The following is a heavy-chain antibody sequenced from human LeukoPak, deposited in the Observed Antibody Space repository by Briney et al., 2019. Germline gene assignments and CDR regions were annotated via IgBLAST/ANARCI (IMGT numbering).Heavy chain of an antibody. CDR2: ISYDGGIE. J-gene: IGHJ4*02. V-gene: IGHV3-30*04. Sequence: GRSLRLSCAASGFIFSNHALHWVRQAPGKRLEWVALISYDGGIEHYADSVRGRFTISRDNSKNTVYLHMSSLRPEDTAIYYCARDTEPRFDHWGQGALVTVSS. D-gene: IGHD4-11*01. CDR1: GFIFSNHA. CDR3: ARDTEPRFDH.